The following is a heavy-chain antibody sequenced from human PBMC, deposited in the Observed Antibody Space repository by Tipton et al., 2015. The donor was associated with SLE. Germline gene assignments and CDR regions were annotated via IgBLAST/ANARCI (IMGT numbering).Heavy chain of an antibody. CDR3: ARFALGGGAFDI. CDR2: ISSSGSTI. Sequence: VQLVQSGGGLVQPGGSLRLSCAASGFTFSSYEMNWVRQAPGKGLEWVSYISSSGSTIYYADSVKGRFTISRDNAKNSLYLQMNSLRAEDTAVYYCARFALGGGAFDIWGQGTMVTVSS. V-gene: IGHV3-48*03. J-gene: IGHJ3*02. D-gene: IGHD3-16*01. CDR1: GFTFSSYE.